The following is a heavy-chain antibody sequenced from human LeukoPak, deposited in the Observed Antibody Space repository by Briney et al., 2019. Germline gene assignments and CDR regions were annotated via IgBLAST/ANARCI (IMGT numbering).Heavy chain of an antibody. CDR3: AKDQEGYHRPIDY. CDR2: ISAGGGTK. CDR1: GLTFNIYD. D-gene: IGHD5-24*01. Sequence: GGSLRLSCAASGLTFNIYDMHWVRRAPGKGLEWVSVISAGGGTKDYADSVRGRFTVSRDNSRNTLFLQMNSLRAEDTAIYYCAKDQEGYHRPIDYWGQGTLVTVSS. V-gene: IGHV3-23*01. J-gene: IGHJ4*02.